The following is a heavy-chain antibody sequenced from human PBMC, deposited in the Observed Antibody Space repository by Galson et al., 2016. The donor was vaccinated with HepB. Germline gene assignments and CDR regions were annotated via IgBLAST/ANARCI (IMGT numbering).Heavy chain of an antibody. D-gene: IGHD3-3*01. J-gene: IGHJ2*01. Sequence: ETLSLTCSVSGGSIKDSQYYWGWIRQAPGKGLEWIGTISFDGTAYSSASLKSRVTLFVDTSMNQFSLKLMSMTAADTAICYCVRLDEEKSSRFLEWSPFDPWGPGTLVAVSS. CDR3: VRLDEEKSSRFLEWSPFDP. CDR2: ISFDGTA. V-gene: IGHV4-39*01. CDR1: GGSIKDSQYY.